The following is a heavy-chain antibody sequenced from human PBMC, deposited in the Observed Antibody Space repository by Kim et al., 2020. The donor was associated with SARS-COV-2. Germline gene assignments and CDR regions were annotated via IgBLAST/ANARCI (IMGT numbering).Heavy chain of an antibody. Sequence: ASVKVSCKASGYTFTSYGISWVRQAPGQGLEWMGWISAYNGNTNYAQKLQGRVTMTTDTSTSTAYMELRSLRSDDTAVYYCARDLFMAARPVSSNWFDPWGQGTLVTVSS. V-gene: IGHV1-18*04. CDR1: GYTFTSYG. D-gene: IGHD6-6*01. J-gene: IGHJ5*02. CDR2: ISAYNGNT. CDR3: ARDLFMAARPVSSNWFDP.